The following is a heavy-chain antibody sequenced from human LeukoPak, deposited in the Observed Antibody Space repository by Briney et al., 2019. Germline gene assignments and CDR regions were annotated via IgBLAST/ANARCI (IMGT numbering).Heavy chain of an antibody. V-gene: IGHV3-53*01. D-gene: IGHD3-16*01. CDR3: ARGGAPGGFDY. J-gene: IGHJ4*02. Sequence: GGSLRLSCAASLFTVSNSYLAWVRQAPGKGLEWFSFIYNSGTTSYTDSVKGRFTISRDNSKNTLYLQMNTLRDDDTALYYCARGGAPGGFDYWGQGTLVSVSS. CDR1: LFTVSNSY. CDR2: IYNSGTT.